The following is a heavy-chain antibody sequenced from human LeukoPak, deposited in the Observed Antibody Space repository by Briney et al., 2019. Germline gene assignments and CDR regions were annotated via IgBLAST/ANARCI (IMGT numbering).Heavy chain of an antibody. CDR2: IYHSGST. V-gene: IGHV4-38-2*02. J-gene: IGHJ1*01. Sequence: SETLSLTCTVSGYSISSGYYWGWIRQPPGKGLEWIGSIYHSGSTHYNPSLKSRVTISVDTSKNQFSLKLSSVTAADTAVYYCASSSWYYFQHWGQGTLVTVSS. D-gene: IGHD6-13*01. CDR3: ASSSWYYFQH. CDR1: GYSISSGYY.